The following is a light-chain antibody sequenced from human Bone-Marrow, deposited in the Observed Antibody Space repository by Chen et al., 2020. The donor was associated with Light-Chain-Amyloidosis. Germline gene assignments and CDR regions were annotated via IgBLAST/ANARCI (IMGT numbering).Light chain of an antibody. CDR3: QQSSNIPLT. J-gene: IGKJ4*01. V-gene: IGKV1-39*01. CDR1: QTIISS. Sequence: DIQMTPSPSSLSASVGDRVTIACRASQTIISSLNWYQQKPGKAPKLLIYAASSLQSGVPSRFRGSGSGTDFTLTISSLQPEDVATYYCQQSSNIPLTFGGGTKVEIK. CDR2: AAS.